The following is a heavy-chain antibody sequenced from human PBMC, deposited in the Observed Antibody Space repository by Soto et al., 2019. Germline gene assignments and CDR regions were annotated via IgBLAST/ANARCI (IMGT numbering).Heavy chain of an antibody. CDR1: GGSISSGGYY. Sequence: ASETLSLTCTVSGGSISSGGYYWSWIRQHPGKGLEWIGYIYYSGSTYYNPSLKSRVTISVDTSKNQFSLKLSSVTAADTAVYYCARGSDLTGTTARFDPWGQGTLVTVSS. CDR2: IYYSGST. CDR3: ARGSDLTGTTARFDP. V-gene: IGHV4-31*03. J-gene: IGHJ5*02. D-gene: IGHD1-7*01.